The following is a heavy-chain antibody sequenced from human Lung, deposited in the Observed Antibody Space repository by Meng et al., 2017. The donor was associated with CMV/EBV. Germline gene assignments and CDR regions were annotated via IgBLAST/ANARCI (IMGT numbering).Heavy chain of an antibody. CDR3: ARDMYWNQAYHGMDV. J-gene: IGHJ6*01. CDR2: INSGGST. D-gene: IGHD2-8*02. V-gene: IGHV3-66*02. CDR1: GPTVNSKY. Sequence: GGSLRLXCAASGPTVNSKYLTWVRQAPGKGLEWVSVINSGGSTDYIDSVKGRFTISRDNSKNTLYLQMNSLRPEDTAVYYCARDMYWNQAYHGMDVWGQGTXVTVVS.